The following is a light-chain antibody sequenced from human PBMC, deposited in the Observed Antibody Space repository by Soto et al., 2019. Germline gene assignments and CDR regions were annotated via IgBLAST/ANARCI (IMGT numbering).Light chain of an antibody. CDR1: SSDVGGFNY. J-gene: IGLJ2*01. CDR3: SSYTSSSTLVV. V-gene: IGLV2-14*01. Sequence: QSALTQPVSVSGSPGQSITISCTGTSSDVGGFNYVSWYQQHPDKAPKLMIFDVSNRPSGVSNRFSGSKSGNTASLTISGLQAEDEADYYCSSYTSSSTLVVFGGGTKLTVL. CDR2: DVS.